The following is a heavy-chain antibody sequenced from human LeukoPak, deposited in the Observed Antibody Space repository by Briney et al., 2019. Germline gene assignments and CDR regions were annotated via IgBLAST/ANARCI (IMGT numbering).Heavy chain of an antibody. D-gene: IGHD3-10*01. CDR3: ARIQWVSGSSKHLFDY. CDR1: GGSISSYY. V-gene: IGHV4-59*08. J-gene: IGHJ4*02. Sequence: SGTLSLTCTVSGGSISSYYWSWIRQPPGKGLEWIGDIYYSGSTNYNPSLKSRVTISVDTSKNQFSLKLSSVTAADTAVYYCARIQWVSGSSKHLFDYWGQGTLVTVSS. CDR2: IYYSGST.